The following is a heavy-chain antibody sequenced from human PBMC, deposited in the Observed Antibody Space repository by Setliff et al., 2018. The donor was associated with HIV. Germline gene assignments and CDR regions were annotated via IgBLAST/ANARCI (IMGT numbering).Heavy chain of an antibody. V-gene: IGHV1-69*01. CDR3: ARGDYGSGSYYPYYFYYGMDV. D-gene: IGHD3-10*01. CDR1: GGTFSSYS. J-gene: IGHJ6*02. CDR2: IIPIYGTP. Sequence: VKVSCKASGGTFSSYSINWVRQAPGQGLEWMGGIIPIYGTPIYAQKFQGRVTITADESTSTAYMELSSLRSEDTAVYYCARGDYGSGSYYPYYFYYGMDVWGQGTTVTVSS.